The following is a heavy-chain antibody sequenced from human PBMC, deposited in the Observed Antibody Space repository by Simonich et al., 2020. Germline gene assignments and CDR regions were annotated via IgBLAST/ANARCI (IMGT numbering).Heavy chain of an antibody. CDR1: GGSISSSSYY. CDR3: ARHAGFAFDI. CDR2: IYSSGST. V-gene: IGHV4-39*01. Sequence: QLQLQESGPGLVKPSETLSLTCTVSGGSISSSSYYWGWFRQPPGKGLEWIGSIYSSGSTYYNPSLKSRVTISVDTSKNQFSLKLSSVTAADTAVYYCARHAGFAFDIWGQGTMVTVSS. J-gene: IGHJ3*02. D-gene: IGHD6-13*01.